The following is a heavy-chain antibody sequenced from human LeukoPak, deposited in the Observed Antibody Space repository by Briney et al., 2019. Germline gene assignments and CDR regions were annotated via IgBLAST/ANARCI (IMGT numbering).Heavy chain of an antibody. J-gene: IGHJ5*02. V-gene: IGHV1-69*05. CDR1: GGTFSSYA. CDR2: IIPIFGTA. CDR3: ARISTLYSSGWSNWFDP. D-gene: IGHD6-19*01. Sequence: SVKVSCKASGGTFSSYAISWVRQAPGQGLEWMGGIIPIFGTANYVQKFQGRVTITTDESTSTAYMELSSLRSEDTAVYYCARISTLYSSGWSNWFDPWGQGTLVTVSS.